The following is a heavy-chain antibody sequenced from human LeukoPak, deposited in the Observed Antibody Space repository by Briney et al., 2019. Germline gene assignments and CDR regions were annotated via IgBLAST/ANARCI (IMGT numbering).Heavy chain of an antibody. Sequence: GGSLRLSCAASGFTFSSYAMSWVRQAPGKGLEWVSGLSGSGGSTYYADSVKGRFTISRDNSKNTLYLQMNSLRAEDTAVYYCARVGGYSYGYNWFDPWGQGTLVTVSS. CDR2: LSGSGGST. D-gene: IGHD5-18*01. CDR3: ARVGGYSYGYNWFDP. V-gene: IGHV3-23*01. J-gene: IGHJ5*02. CDR1: GFTFSSYA.